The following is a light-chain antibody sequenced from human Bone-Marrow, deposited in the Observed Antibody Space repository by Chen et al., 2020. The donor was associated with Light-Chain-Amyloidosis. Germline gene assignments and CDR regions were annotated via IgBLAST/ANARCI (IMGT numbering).Light chain of an antibody. CDR3: QQYTTFAVT. CDR2: KAT. Sequence: QMTQSPSTLSASVGDRVTITCRASQSVNKWLAWYQQKPGKAPNLLIYKATTVQSGVPSRFSGSGSGTEFTLTISSLQPDDFATYFCQQYTTFAVTFGQGTRLEIK. V-gene: IGKV1-5*03. CDR1: QSVNKW. J-gene: IGKJ5*01.